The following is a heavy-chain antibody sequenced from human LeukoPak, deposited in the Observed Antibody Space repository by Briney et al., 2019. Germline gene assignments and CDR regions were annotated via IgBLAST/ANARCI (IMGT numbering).Heavy chain of an antibody. V-gene: IGHV4-39*07. CDR3: ARASKYYDSSGPIDY. D-gene: IGHD3-22*01. CDR1: GGSISSSSYY. CDR2: IYHSGST. J-gene: IGHJ4*02. Sequence: PSETLSLTCTVSGGSISSSSYYWGWIRQPPGKGLEWIGSIYHSGSTYYNPSLKSRVTIAVETSKNQFSLKLSSVTAADTAVYYCARASKYYDSSGPIDYWGQGTLVTVSS.